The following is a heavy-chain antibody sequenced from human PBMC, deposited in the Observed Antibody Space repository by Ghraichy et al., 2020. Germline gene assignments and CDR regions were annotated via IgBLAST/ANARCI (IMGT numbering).Heavy chain of an antibody. J-gene: IGHJ4*02. D-gene: IGHD3-10*01. Sequence: ASVKVSCKASGYTFTSYAMHWVRQAPGQRLEWMGWINAGNGNTKYSQKFQGRVTITRDTSASTAYMELSSLRSEDTAVYYCARDGSLGGSGELTGCSYWGQGTLVTVSS. V-gene: IGHV1-3*01. CDR3: ARDGSLGGSGELTGCSY. CDR1: GYTFTSYA. CDR2: INAGNGNT.